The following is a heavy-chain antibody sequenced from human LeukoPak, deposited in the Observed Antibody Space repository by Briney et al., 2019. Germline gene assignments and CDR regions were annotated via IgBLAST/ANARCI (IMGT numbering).Heavy chain of an antibody. CDR1: GGSISTYY. D-gene: IGHD3-10*01. Sequence: SETLSLTCTVSGGSISTYYWSWIRQPPGKGLEWIGNISYSGGTNYNPSLKSRVTMSVDTSKNQFSLKLSSVTAADTAVYYCAKVAKYYYGSETYFFFDHWGQGTLVTVSS. CDR2: ISYSGGT. V-gene: IGHV4-59*12. J-gene: IGHJ4*02. CDR3: AKVAKYYYGSETYFFFDH.